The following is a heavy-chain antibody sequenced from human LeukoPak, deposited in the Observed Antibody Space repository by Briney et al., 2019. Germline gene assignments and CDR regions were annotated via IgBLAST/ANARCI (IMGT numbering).Heavy chain of an antibody. D-gene: IGHD5-24*01. CDR1: GGSFSGYY. CDR3: AREEIRSWFDP. J-gene: IGHJ5*02. V-gene: IGHV4-34*01. CDR2: INHSGST. Sequence: SETLSLTFAVYGGSFSGYYWSWIRQPPGKGLEWIGEINHSGSTNYNPSLKSRVTISVDTSKNQFSLKLSSVTAADTAVYYCAREEIRSWFDPWGQGTLVTVSS.